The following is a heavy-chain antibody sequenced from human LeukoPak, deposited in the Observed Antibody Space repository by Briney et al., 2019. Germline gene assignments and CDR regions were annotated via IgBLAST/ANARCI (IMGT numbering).Heavy chain of an antibody. D-gene: IGHD6-19*01. J-gene: IGHJ4*02. CDR2: INAYNGDT. CDR1: GYTFTRYG. V-gene: IGHV1-18*01. CDR3: ARDPSNSSGWYIFFDF. Sequence: ASVKVSCKASGYTFTRYGITWVRQAPGQGLEWMGWINAYNGDTKYAQKLQGRVTMTTDTSTSTAYMEPRSLRSDDTAVYYCARDPSNSSGWYIFFDFWGQGTLVAVSS.